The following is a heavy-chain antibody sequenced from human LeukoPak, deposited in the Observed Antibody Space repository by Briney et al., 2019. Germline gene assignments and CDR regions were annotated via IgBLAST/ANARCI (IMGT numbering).Heavy chain of an antibody. D-gene: IGHD2-2*01. CDR1: GGSISSYY. CDR3: ASLVPARGFYMDV. V-gene: IGHV4-4*07. J-gene: IGHJ6*03. CDR2: IYTSGST. Sequence: KSSETLSLTCTVSGGSISSYYWSWIRQPAGKGLEWIGRIYTSGSTNYNPSLKSRVTMSVDTSKNQFSLKLSSVTAADTAVYYCASLVPARGFYMDVWGKGTTVTVSS.